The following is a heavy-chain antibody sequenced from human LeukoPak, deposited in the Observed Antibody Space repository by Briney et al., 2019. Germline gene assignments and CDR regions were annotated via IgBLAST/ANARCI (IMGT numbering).Heavy chain of an antibody. V-gene: IGHV1-24*01. CDR3: ATAVDTAMALFDY. Sequence: ASVRVSCKVSGYTLTELSMHWVRQAPGKGLEWMGGFDPEDGETIYAQKFQGRVTMTEDTSTDTAYMELSSLRSEDTAVYYCATAVDTAMALFDYWGQGTLVTVSS. CDR1: GYTLTELS. D-gene: IGHD5-18*01. J-gene: IGHJ4*02. CDR2: FDPEDGET.